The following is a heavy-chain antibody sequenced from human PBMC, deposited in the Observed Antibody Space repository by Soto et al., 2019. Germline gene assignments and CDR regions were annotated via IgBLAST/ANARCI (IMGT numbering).Heavy chain of an antibody. CDR1: GFTFSSCW. CDR2: IKPDGSEI. V-gene: IGHV3-7*01. Sequence: PGGSLRLSCAASGFTFSSCWMTWVRQAPGKGLEWVAHIKPDGSEIAYVDSVKGRFTISRDNAKISLYLDMNSLRAEDTALYYCARDQGEDDFWSRDNWFDPWGQGTLVTAPQ. D-gene: IGHD3-3*01. J-gene: IGHJ5*02. CDR3: ARDQGEDDFWSRDNWFDP.